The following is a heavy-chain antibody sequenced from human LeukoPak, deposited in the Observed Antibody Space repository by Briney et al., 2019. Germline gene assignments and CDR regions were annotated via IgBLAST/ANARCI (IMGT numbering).Heavy chain of an antibody. J-gene: IGHJ6*02. CDR2: IYTSGST. V-gene: IGHV4-4*07. D-gene: IGHD6-13*01. CDR1: GGSISSYY. CDR3: ARDCSSWYFGYYYYGMDV. Sequence: SETLSLTCTVSGGSISSYYWSWIRQPAGKGLEWIGRIYTSGSTNYNPSLKSRVTMSVDTSKNQFSLKQSSVTAADTAVYYCARDCSSWYFGYYYYGMDVWGQGTTVTVSS.